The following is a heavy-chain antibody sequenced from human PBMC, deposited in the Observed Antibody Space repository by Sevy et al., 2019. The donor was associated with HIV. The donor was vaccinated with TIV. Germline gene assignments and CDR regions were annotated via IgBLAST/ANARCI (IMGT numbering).Heavy chain of an antibody. V-gene: IGHV3-74*01. CDR1: GFTFSHYW. CDR2: INSDGSST. Sequence: GGSLRLSCAASGFTFSHYWMHWVRQAPGKGLVWVSRINSDGSSTNYADSVKGRFIISRDNAKNTLYLTMNSLRADDTAVFYCARDRVVGATAAFDIWGQGTMVTVSS. CDR3: ARDRVVGATAAFDI. D-gene: IGHD1-26*01. J-gene: IGHJ3*02.